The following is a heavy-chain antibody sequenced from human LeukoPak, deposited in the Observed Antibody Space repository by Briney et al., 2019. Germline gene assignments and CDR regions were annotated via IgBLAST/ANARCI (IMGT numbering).Heavy chain of an antibody. CDR3: ARGRGSWDY. J-gene: IGHJ4*02. CDR2: ISYDGSNK. D-gene: IGHD6-13*01. Sequence: GGSLRLSCAASGFTFSSYAMHWVRQAPGKGLEWVAVISYDGSNKYYADSVKGRFTISRDNSKNTLYLQMNSLRAEDTAVYYCARGRGSWDYWGQGTLVTVSS. V-gene: IGHV3-30*14. CDR1: GFTFSSYA.